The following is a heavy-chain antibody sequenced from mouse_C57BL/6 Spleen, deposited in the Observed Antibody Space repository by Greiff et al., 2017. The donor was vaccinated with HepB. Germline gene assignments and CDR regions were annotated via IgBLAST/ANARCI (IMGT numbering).Heavy chain of an antibody. Sequence: EVQLQQSGPELVKPGASVKISCKASGYTFTDYYMNWVKQSHGKSLEWIGDINPNNGGTSYNQKFKGKATLTVDKSSSKAYMELRSLTSEDSAVYYCARKGYDYDVRFAYWGQGTLVTVSA. V-gene: IGHV1-26*01. CDR2: INPNNGGT. J-gene: IGHJ3*01. D-gene: IGHD2-4*01. CDR1: GYTFTDYY. CDR3: ARKGYDYDVRFAY.